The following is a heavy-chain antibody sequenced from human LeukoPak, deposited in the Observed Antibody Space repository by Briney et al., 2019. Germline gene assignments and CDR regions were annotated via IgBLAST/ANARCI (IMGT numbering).Heavy chain of an antibody. CDR3: ARESSAVDTAMVSV. CDR2: IIPIFGTA. V-gene: IGHV1-69*06. D-gene: IGHD5-18*01. Sequence: GASVKVSCKASGGTFSSYAISWVRQAPGRGLEWMGGIIPIFGTANYAQKFQGRVTITADKSTSTAYMELSSLRSEDTAVYYCARESSAVDTAMVSVWGQGTLVTVSS. J-gene: IGHJ4*02. CDR1: GGTFSSYA.